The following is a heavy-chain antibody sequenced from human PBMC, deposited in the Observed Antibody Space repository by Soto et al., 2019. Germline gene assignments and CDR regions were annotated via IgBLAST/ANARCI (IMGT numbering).Heavy chain of an antibody. CDR3: ARDVGVIISGPPGYYYGMDV. V-gene: IGHV4-39*07. CDR2: IYYSGST. J-gene: IGHJ6*02. CDR1: GGSISSSSYY. D-gene: IGHD3-3*01. Sequence: SETLSLTCTVSGGSISSSSYYWGWIRQPPGKGLEWIGIIYYSGSTYYNPSLKSRVTISVDTSKNQFSLKLSSVTAADTAVYYCARDVGVIISGPPGYYYGMDVWGQGTTVTVSS.